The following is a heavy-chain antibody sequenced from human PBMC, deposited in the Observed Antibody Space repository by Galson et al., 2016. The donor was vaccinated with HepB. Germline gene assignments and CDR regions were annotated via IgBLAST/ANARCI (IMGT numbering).Heavy chain of an antibody. CDR1: GFTFSSYA. J-gene: IGHJ4*02. CDR3: AKDTACTSTSCPGFFDY. Sequence: SLRLSCAASGFTFSSYAMSWVRQAPGKGLEWVSFISASGGYIRYAGSVKGRFTISRDTSKNTLFLQMNSLRPEDTAVYFCAKDTACTSTSCPGFFDYWGQGTLVTVSS. CDR2: ISASGGYI. V-gene: IGHV3-23*01. D-gene: IGHD2-2*01.